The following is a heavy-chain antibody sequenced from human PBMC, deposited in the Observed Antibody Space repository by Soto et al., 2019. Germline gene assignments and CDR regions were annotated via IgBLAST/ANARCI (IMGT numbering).Heavy chain of an antibody. D-gene: IGHD3-9*01. CDR3: ARPARYITDWYYFDS. V-gene: IGHV1-2*02. Sequence: ASVKVSCKASGYTLIDYYTHWVRQAPGQGLEWMGRISPKSGDINYAQKFQGRVTLTWDTSLNTANMELSSLRSDDTALYYFARPARYITDWYYFDSWGQGTLVTVSS. CDR1: GYTLIDYY. CDR2: ISPKSGDI. J-gene: IGHJ4*02.